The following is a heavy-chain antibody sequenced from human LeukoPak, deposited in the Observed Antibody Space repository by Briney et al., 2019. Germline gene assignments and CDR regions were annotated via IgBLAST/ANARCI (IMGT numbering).Heavy chain of an antibody. V-gene: IGHV3-74*01. CDR3: ARGLTVTNAFDF. CDR1: VFSLRKHW. CDR2: IYIDGCST. J-gene: IGHJ3*01. Sequence: GGSLRLSCAASVFSLRKHWMHWVRQGPGKGLLWVSRIYIDGCSTNYVDSVKGRFTISRDNAKNTLYLQMNSLRAEDTAVYYCARGLTVTNAFDFLGQGTLVTVS. D-gene: IGHD1/OR15-1a*01.